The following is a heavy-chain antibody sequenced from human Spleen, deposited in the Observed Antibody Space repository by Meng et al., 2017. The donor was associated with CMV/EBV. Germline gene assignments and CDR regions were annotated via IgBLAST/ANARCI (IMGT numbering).Heavy chain of an antibody. V-gene: IGHV3-72*01. Sequence: GESLKISCAASGFTFSRYAMHWVRQAPGKGLEWVGRSRNKANSYTAEYAASVKGRFTISRDDSKNSLYLQMNSLKTEDTAVYYCASYRYYGSGSYRDYWGQGTLVTVSS. CDR3: ASYRYYGSGSYRDY. J-gene: IGHJ4*02. CDR2: SRNKANSYTA. CDR1: GFTFSRYA. D-gene: IGHD3-10*01.